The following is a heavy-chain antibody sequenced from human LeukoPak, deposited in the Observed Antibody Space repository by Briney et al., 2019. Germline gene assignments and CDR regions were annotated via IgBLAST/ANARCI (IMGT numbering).Heavy chain of an antibody. CDR1: GGSISSYY. CDR2: IYYSGST. J-gene: IGHJ2*01. CDR3: ARQVERRYWYFDL. Sequence: SETLSLTCTVSGGSISSYYWSWIRQPPGKGLEWIGYIYYSGSTNYNPSLKSRVTISVDTSKNQFSLKLSSVTAADTAVYYCARQVERRYWYFDLWGRGTLVTVSS. D-gene: IGHD1-1*01. V-gene: IGHV4-59*08.